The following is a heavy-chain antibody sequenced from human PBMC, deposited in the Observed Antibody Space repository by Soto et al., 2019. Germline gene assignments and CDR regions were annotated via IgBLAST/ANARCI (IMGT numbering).Heavy chain of an antibody. CDR3: ATYIFGGGGRAN. D-gene: IGHD3-16*01. Sequence: QVQLQESGPGLVKPSETLSLTCTVSDDSINTHHWSWIRQPPGKGLEWIGHIDYSATNYNPSFRRRVPIPVDMSNNGFAPGFSFGTTAHPPVYCWATYIFGGGGRANWGQGALVTVSS. J-gene: IGHJ4*02. V-gene: IGHV4-59*11. CDR1: DDSINTHH. CDR2: IDYSAT.